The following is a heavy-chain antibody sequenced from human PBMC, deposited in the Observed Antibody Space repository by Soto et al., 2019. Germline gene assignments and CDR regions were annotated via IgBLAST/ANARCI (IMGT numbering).Heavy chain of an antibody. Sequence: PGGSLRLSCAASGFTFNNYGMHWVRQAPGKGLEWVAVIWYDGSHESYADSVKGRFTISRDNSKNTLYLQMNSLRAEDTAVYYCARDSERYYDFWSDPDGTSSGGGMDVWGQGTTVTVSS. D-gene: IGHD3-3*01. J-gene: IGHJ6*02. V-gene: IGHV3-33*01. CDR1: GFTFNNYG. CDR3: ARDSERYYDFWSDPDGTSSGGGMDV. CDR2: IWYDGSHE.